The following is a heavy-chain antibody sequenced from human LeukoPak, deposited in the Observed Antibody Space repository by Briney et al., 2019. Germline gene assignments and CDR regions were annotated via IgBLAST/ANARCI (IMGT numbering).Heavy chain of an antibody. CDR3: ARSKGYFDY. CDR2: IYYSGST. CDR1: GGSISSGDYY. V-gene: IGHV4-30-4*01. Sequence: PSETLSLTCTVSGGSISSGDYYWSWIRQPPGKGLEWIGYIYYSGSTNYNPSLKSRVTILVDTSKNQFSLKLSSVTAADTAVYYCARSKGYFDYWGQGTLVTVSS. J-gene: IGHJ4*02.